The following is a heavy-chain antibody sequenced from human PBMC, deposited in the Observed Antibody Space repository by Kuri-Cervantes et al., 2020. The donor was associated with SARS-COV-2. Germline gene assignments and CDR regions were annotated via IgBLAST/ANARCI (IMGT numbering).Heavy chain of an antibody. CDR1: GGTFSSYA. V-gene: IGHV1-69*05. CDR3: ARERASGWAGDFDY. Sequence: SVQVSCKASGGTFSSYAISWVRQAPGQGLEWMGGIIPIFGTANYAQKFQGRVTITTDESTSTAYMELSSLRSEDTAVYYCARERASGWAGDFDYWGQGTLVTVSS. J-gene: IGHJ4*02. D-gene: IGHD1-26*01. CDR2: IIPIFGTA.